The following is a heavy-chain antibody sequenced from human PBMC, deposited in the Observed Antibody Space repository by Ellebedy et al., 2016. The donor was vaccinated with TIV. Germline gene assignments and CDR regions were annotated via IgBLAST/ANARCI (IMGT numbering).Heavy chain of an antibody. CDR1: GDTFMNYA. Sequence: SVKVSCXASGDTFMNYAIHWVRQAPGQGLEWMGGIIPLFATTEYAQRLQGRVTITADESTTTAYMELSSLTSDDTAVYYCARGYYYDGFGYVPDYWGQGTLVTVSS. J-gene: IGHJ4*02. V-gene: IGHV1-69*13. D-gene: IGHD5-18*01. CDR2: IIPLFATT. CDR3: ARGYYYDGFGYVPDY.